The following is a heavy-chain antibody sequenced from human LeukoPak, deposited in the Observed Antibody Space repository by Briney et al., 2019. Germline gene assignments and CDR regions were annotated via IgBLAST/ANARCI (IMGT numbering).Heavy chain of an antibody. J-gene: IGHJ4*02. Sequence: PGGSLRLSCAASGFTFSSYSMNWVRQAPGKGLEWVSYISSSIGTIYYADSVKGRVTISRDDAKNSLYLEMNSLRAEDTAVYYCAGRYCTSGVCSPFDYWGQGTLVTVSS. CDR1: GFTFSSYS. V-gene: IGHV3-48*04. CDR3: AGRYCTSGVCSPFDY. CDR2: ISSSIGTI. D-gene: IGHD2-8*01.